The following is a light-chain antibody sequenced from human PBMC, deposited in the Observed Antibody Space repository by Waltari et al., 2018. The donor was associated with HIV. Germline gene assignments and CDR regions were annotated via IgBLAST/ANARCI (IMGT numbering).Light chain of an antibody. J-gene: IGLJ2*01. CDR2: NNN. V-gene: IGLV10-54*04. Sequence: QAGLPQPPSVSNALRQTATPTCTGTITHLGTPAHTSLQQPQVHPPKLLSYNNNNRPSGISDRFSASRSGNTASLTITGLQPEDEADYFCSAWDSSLSAVVFGGGTTLTVL. CDR1: ITHLGTPA. CDR3: SAWDSSLSAVV.